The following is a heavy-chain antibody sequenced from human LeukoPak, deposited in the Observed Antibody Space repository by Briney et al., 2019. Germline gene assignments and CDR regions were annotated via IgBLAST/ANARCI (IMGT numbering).Heavy chain of an antibody. J-gene: IGHJ4*02. Sequence: SETLSLTCAVYGGSFSGYYWSWIRQPPGKGLEWIGEINHSGSTNYNPSLKSRVTISVDTSKNQFSLKLSSVTAADTAVYYCANGYSSSWPDYWGQGTLVTVSS. CDR2: INHSGST. CDR1: GGSFSGYY. V-gene: IGHV4-34*01. D-gene: IGHD6-13*01. CDR3: ANGYSSSWPDY.